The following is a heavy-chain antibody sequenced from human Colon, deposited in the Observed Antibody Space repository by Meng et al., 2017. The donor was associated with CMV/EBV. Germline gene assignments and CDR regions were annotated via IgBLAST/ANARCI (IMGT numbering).Heavy chain of an antibody. J-gene: IGHJ4*02. V-gene: IGHV3-15*07. Sequence: SCAASGFSFIDAYMTWVRQIPGKGLEWVARVKTKSDGGTADYAAPVNARFSASRADSKNTVSLQMRALTTEDTALYYCTTGFGQYFDYWGQGALVTVSS. D-gene: IGHD3-10*01. CDR3: TTGFGQYFDY. CDR2: VKTKSDGGTA. CDR1: GFSFIDAY.